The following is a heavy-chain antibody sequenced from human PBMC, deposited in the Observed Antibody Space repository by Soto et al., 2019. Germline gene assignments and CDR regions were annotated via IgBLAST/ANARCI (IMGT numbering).Heavy chain of an antibody. CDR2: MNPNSGNT. V-gene: IGHV1-8*01. CDR1: GYTFTSYD. CDR3: ARPGGDYEDYYMDV. D-gene: IGHD4-17*01. J-gene: IGHJ6*03. Sequence: ASVKVSCKASGYTFTSYDINWVRQATGQGLEWMGWMNPNSGNTGYAQKFQGRVTMTRNTSISTAYMELSSLRSEDTAVYYCARPGGDYEDYYMDVWAKGNTVTVSS.